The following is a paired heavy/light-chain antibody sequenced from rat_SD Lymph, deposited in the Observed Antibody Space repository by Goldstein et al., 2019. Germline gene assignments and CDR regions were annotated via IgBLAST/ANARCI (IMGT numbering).Heavy chain of an antibody. V-gene: IGHV4-2*01. Sequence: EVKLVESGGGLVQPGRSLKLSCAASGFNFNDYWMGWVRQAPGKGLEWIGEINKDSSTINYTPSLKDKFTISRDNAQNTLYLQMSKLGSEDTAIYYCARLYYSSSTYYWYFDFWGPGTMVTVSS. CDR3: ARLYYSSSTYYWYFDF. CDR1: GFNFNDYW. CDR2: INKDSSTI. J-gene: IGHJ1*01. D-gene: IGHD1-2*01.
Light chain of an antibody. V-gene: IGKV22S7*01. CDR3: LQRNSWPYT. CDR2: NTN. J-gene: IGKJ2-3*01. Sequence: DIQMTQSPSFLSASVGERVTLSCKASQNINKYLDWYQQKLGEAPKLLIYNTNNLHTGIPSRFSGSGSGTDYTLTISSLQPEDVATYFCLQRNSWPYTFGAGTKLELK. CDR1: QNINKY.